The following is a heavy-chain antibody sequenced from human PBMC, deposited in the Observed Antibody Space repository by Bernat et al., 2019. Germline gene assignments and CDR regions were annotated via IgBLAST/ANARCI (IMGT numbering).Heavy chain of an antibody. CDR1: GFTFSDYY. Sequence: QVQLVESGGGLVKPGGSLRLSCAASGFTFSDYYMSWIRQAPGKGLEWVSYIDSSKSYTGYADSVKGRFTVSRDNAKNSLYLQMNSLRAEDTAGFDCAGGGGGWGGGNFDYWGQGTLVTVSS. D-gene: IGHD3-16*01. CDR2: IDSSKSYT. V-gene: IGHV3-11*05. J-gene: IGHJ4*02. CDR3: AGGGGGWGGGNFDY.